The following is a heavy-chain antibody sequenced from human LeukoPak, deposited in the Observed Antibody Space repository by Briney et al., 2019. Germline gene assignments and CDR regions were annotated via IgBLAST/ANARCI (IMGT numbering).Heavy chain of an antibody. Sequence: GGSLRLSCAASGFTFSSYAMSWVRQAPGKGLEWVSAISGSGGSTYYADSVKGRFTISRDNSKNTLYLQLNSLRAEDTAVYYCAKGIAPLGYYYYGMDVWGQGTTVTVSS. CDR1: GFTFSSYA. CDR3: AKGIAPLGYYYYGMDV. V-gene: IGHV3-23*01. J-gene: IGHJ6*02. CDR2: ISGSGGST.